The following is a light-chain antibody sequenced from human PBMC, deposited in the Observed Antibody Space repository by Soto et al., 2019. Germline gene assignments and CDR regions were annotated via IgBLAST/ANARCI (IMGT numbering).Light chain of an antibody. J-gene: IGKJ1*01. CDR1: QTVSSSK. Sequence: EIVLTQSPGTLSLSPGERATLSCRASQTVSSSKLAWYQQKPGQAPTVVIYGASSRATGMPDRFSGSGSGTDFTLTISRLEPEDFAVYYWQQYGSSPRTFGQGTKVEIK. V-gene: IGKV3-20*01. CDR3: QQYGSSPRT. CDR2: GAS.